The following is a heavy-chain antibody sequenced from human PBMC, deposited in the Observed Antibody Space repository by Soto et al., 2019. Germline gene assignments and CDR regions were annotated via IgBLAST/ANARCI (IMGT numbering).Heavy chain of an antibody. CDR3: ARGIAVADFDY. CDR2: ISSSSSYI. CDR1: GFTFSSYS. V-gene: IGHV3-21*01. Sequence: GGSLRLSCAASGFTFSSYSMNWVRQAPGKGLESVSSISSSSSYIYYADSVKGRFTISRDNAKNSLYLQMNSLRAEDTAVYYCARGIAVADFDYWGQGTLVPASP. D-gene: IGHD6-19*01. J-gene: IGHJ4*02.